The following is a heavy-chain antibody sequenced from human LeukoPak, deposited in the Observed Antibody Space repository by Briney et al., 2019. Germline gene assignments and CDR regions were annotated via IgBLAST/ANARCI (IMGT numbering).Heavy chain of an antibody. D-gene: IGHD3-10*01. CDR1: GFTFSSYA. CDR2: ISGSGGST. CDR3: AKSLVRGVIGNWFDP. Sequence: GGSLRLSCAASGFTFSSYAMSWVRQAPGKGLEWVSAISGSGGSTYYADSVKGRFTISRDDSKNTLYLQMNSLRAEDTAVYYCAKSLVRGVIGNWFDPWGQGTLVTVSS. J-gene: IGHJ5*02. V-gene: IGHV3-23*01.